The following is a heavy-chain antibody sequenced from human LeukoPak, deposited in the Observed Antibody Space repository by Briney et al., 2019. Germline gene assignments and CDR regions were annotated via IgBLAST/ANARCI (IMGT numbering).Heavy chain of an antibody. D-gene: IGHD5-24*01. V-gene: IGHV3-23*01. CDR2: ISGSGGST. CDR1: GFTFNNCA. Sequence: PGGSLRLSCAASGFTFNNCAMGWVRQAPGKGLEWVSTISGSGGSTYYAHSVKGRFTISRDNSKNTLYLQMNSLRAEDTAVYYCAKDRDHRSLYWGQGTLVTVSS. J-gene: IGHJ4*02. CDR3: AKDRDHRSLY.